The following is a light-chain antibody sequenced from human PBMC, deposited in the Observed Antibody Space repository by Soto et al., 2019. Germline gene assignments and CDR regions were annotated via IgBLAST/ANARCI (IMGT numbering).Light chain of an antibody. V-gene: IGKV1-5*03. CDR1: QSISSW. CDR2: KAS. CDR3: QQYSSYPYT. Sequence: DIQMTQSPSTLSASVGDRVTITCRASQSISSWLAWYQQKPGPAPKLLIYKASSLQSGVPSRFSGSGSGTEFPLTISSLQPDDFATYYCQQYSSYPYTFGQGTKLEIK. J-gene: IGKJ2*01.